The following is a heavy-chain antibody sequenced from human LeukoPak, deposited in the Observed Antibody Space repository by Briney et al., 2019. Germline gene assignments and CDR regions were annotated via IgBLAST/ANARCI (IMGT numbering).Heavy chain of an antibody. CDR3: AGAPILYYDFWSASDY. CDR1: GGSISSGSYY. D-gene: IGHD3-3*01. CDR2: IYTSGST. J-gene: IGHJ4*02. Sequence: SETLSLTCTVSGGSISSGSYYWSWIRQPAGKGLEWIGRIYTSGSTNYNPSLKSRVAISVDTSKNQFSLKLSFVTAADTAVYYCAGAPILYYDFWSASDYWGQGTLVTVSS. V-gene: IGHV4-61*02.